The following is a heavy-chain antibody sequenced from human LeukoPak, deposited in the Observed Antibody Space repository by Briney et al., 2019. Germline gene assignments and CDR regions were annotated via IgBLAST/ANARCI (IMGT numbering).Heavy chain of an antibody. V-gene: IGHV3-53*01. J-gene: IGHJ4*02. CDR2: MYSGGAI. D-gene: IGHD6-19*01. CDR1: GFLVSSNY. CDR3: ARGHSSGNPDPFDY. Sequence: GGSLRLSCAASGFLVSSNYMSWVRQAPGKGLEWVSVMYSGGAIHYADSVKGRSTISRDNSKNTLYLQMNSLRAEHTAMYFCARGHSSGNPDPFDYWGQGTLVIVSS.